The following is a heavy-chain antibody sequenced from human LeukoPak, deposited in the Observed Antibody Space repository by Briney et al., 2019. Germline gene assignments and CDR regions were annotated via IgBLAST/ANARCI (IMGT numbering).Heavy chain of an antibody. D-gene: IGHD1-7*01. CDR1: GGSINTGDYY. CDR3: ARKIGTGTFARYFED. J-gene: IGHJ4*02. Sequence: SETLSLTCTVSGGSINTGDYYWTWIRQTPAKGLEWIGYIHHTGSAYYSPSLKSRATISIDTSKNQFSPRLSSVSAADTAVYYCARKIGTGTFARYFEDWGQGSLVTVSS. V-gene: IGHV4-30-4*01. CDR2: IHHTGSA.